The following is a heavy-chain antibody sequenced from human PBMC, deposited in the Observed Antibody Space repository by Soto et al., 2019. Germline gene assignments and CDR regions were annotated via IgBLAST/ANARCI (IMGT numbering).Heavy chain of an antibody. CDR2: ISGSGGST. D-gene: IGHD1-7*01. V-gene: IGHV3-23*01. CDR1: GFTFSSYA. CDR3: AKDGVELLDYGMDV. J-gene: IGHJ6*02. Sequence: GGSLRLSCAASGFTFSSYAMSWVRQAPGKGLEWVSAISGSGGSTYYADSVKGRFTISRDNSKNTLYLQMNSLRAEDTAVYYCAKDGVELLDYGMDVWGQGTTVTVSS.